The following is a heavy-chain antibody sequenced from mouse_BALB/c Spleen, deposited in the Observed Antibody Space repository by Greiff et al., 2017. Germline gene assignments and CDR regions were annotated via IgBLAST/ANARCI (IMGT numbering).Heavy chain of an antibody. CDR1: GYSITSGYY. D-gene: IGHD1-1*01. CDR2: ISYDGSN. J-gene: IGHJ3*01. V-gene: IGHV3-6*02. CDR3: AREGDYGSNWFAY. Sequence: EVKLQESGPGLVKPSQSLSLTCSVTGYSITSGYYWNWIRQFPGNKLEWMGYISYDGSNNYNPSLKNRISITRDTSKNQFFLKLNSVTTEDTATYYCAREGDYGSNWFAYWGQGTLVTVSA.